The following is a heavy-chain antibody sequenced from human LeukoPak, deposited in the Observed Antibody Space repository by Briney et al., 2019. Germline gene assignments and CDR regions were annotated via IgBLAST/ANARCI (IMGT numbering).Heavy chain of an antibody. J-gene: IGHJ4*02. CDR1: GGSISSGGYY. V-gene: IGHV4-30-2*01. D-gene: IGHD3-3*01. Sequence: SQTLSLTCTVSGGSISSGGYYWSWIRQPPGKGLEWIGYIYHSGSTYYNPSLKSRVTISVDRSKNQFSLKLSSVTAADTAVYYCARGVITIFGVVRLNDYWGQGTLVTVSS. CDR3: ARGVITIFGVVRLNDY. CDR2: IYHSGST.